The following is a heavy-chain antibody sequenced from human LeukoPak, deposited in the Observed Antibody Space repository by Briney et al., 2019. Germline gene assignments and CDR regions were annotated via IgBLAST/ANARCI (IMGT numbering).Heavy chain of an antibody. Sequence: ASVTVSCKASGYTFTSNYIHWVRQAPGQGLERMGMIYPRDGSTSYAQKFQGRVTVTRDTSTSTVHMELSGLRSEDTAVYYCARDQEGFDYWGQGTLVTVSS. CDR1: GYTFTSNY. J-gene: IGHJ4*02. CDR2: IYPRDGST. CDR3: ARDQEGFDY. V-gene: IGHV1-46*01.